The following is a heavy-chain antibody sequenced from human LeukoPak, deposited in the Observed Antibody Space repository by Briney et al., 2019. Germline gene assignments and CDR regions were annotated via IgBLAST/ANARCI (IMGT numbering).Heavy chain of an antibody. CDR2: IDADSGTP. Sequence: GASVKVSCKASGYTFTDYFMHWVRQAPGQGFESMGWIDADSGTPTYPQKFQGRVTMTRDTSTSTVYMELSRLISDDTAVYYCARAGDLNGNPYWGQGTLVTVSS. CDR1: GYTFTDYF. CDR3: ARAGDLNGNPY. J-gene: IGHJ4*02. D-gene: IGHD2-8*01. V-gene: IGHV1-2*02.